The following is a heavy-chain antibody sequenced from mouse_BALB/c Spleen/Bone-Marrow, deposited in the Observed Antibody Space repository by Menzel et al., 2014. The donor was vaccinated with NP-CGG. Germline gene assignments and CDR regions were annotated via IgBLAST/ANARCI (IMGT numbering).Heavy chain of an antibody. CDR3: ARHGVRREWYFDV. V-gene: IGHV5-12-2*01. D-gene: IGHD2-14*01. Sequence: EVQLQQSGGDLVQPGGSLKLSCAASGFTFSRYTMSWVRQTPEKRLEWVAYISNGGGSTYYPDTDTVKGRFTISRDNAKNTLYLQMSSLKSEDTAMYYCARHGVRREWYFDVWGAGTTVTVSS. CDR1: GFTFSRYT. CDR2: ISNGGGST. J-gene: IGHJ1*01.